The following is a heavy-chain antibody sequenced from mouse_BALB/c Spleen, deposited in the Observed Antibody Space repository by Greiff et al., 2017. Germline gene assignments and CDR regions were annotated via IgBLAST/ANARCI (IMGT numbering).Heavy chain of an antibody. D-gene: IGHD2-2*01. J-gene: IGHJ1*01. V-gene: IGHV5-6-4*01. CDR1: GFTFSSYT. CDR2: ISSGGSYT. CDR3: TRDVGYDLYWYFDV. Sequence: EVKLVESGGGLVKPGGSLKLSCAASGFTFSSYTMSWVRQTPEKRLEWVATISSGGSYTYYPDSVKGRFTISRDNAKNTLYLQMSSLKSEDTAMYYCTRDVGYDLYWYFDVWGAGTTVTVSS.